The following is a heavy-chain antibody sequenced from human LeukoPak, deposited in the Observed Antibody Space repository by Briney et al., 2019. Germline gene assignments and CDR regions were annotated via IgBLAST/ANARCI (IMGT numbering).Heavy chain of an antibody. CDR2: ISGSGGST. CDR1: GFTFSSYA. Sequence: GGSLRLSCAASGFTFSSYAMSWVRQAPGKGLEWVSAISGSGGSTYYADSVKGRFTISRDNSKNTLYLQMNSLRAEDTAVYYCAKLPKKTYDFWSGYYESFYYYGMDVWGQGTTVTVSS. CDR3: AKLPKKTYDFWSGYYESFYYYGMDV. V-gene: IGHV3-23*01. J-gene: IGHJ6*02. D-gene: IGHD3-3*01.